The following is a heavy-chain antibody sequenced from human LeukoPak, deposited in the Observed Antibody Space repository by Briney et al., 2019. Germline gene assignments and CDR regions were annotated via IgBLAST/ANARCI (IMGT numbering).Heavy chain of an antibody. Sequence: SGGSLRLSCAASGFTFDDYAMHWVRQAPGKGLEWVSLISWDGGSTYYADSVKGRFTISRDNSKNSLYLQMNSLRAEDTALYYCAKDSFPKITILGVVTPDYYYYMDVWGKGTTVTVSS. CDR3: AKDSFPKITILGVVTPDYYYYMDV. CDR2: ISWDGGST. J-gene: IGHJ6*03. D-gene: IGHD3-3*01. CDR1: GFTFDDYA. V-gene: IGHV3-43D*03.